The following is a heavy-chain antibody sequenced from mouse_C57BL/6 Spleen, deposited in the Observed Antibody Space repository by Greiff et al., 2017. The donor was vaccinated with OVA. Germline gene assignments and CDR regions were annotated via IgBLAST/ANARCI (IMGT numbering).Heavy chain of an antibody. CDR1: GYTFTSYW. CDR2: IYPSDSET. CDR3: GAQANPHFAY. V-gene: IGHV1-61*01. Sequence: QVQLQQPGAELVRPGSSVKLSCKASGYTFTSYWMDWVKQRPGQGLEWIGNIYPSDSETHYNQKFKDKATLTVDKSSSTAYMQLSSLTSEDSAVYYCGAQANPHFAYWGQGTLVTVSA. D-gene: IGHD3-2*02. J-gene: IGHJ3*01.